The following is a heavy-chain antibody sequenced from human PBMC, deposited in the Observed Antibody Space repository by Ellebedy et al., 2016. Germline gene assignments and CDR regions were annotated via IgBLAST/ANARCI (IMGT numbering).Heavy chain of an antibody. D-gene: IGHD6-19*01. CDR3: AKCRHINGCLLDY. V-gene: IGHV3-23*01. J-gene: IGHJ4*02. CDR1: GFSVSSNY. CDR2: ITGSGDRT. Sequence: GESLKISCVVSGFSVSSNYLSLVRQAPGKGPEWVSTITGSGDRTNYADSVKGRSTISRDSSKNTLYLDMDSLRAEDTAIYYCAKCRHINGCLLDYWGQGTLVTVSS.